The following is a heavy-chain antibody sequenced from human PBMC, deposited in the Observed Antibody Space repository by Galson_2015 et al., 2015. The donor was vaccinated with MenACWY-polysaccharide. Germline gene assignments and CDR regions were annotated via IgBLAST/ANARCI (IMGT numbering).Heavy chain of an antibody. CDR3: ASRLAQVGIAGYGYGMDV. Sequence: ETLSLTCTVSGGSISSSNYYWGWIRLSPEKGLEWIGTISYSGSTYYNPSLKSRVTISVDTSKNQFSLKLSSVTAADTAVYYCASRLAQVGIAGYGYGMDVWGQGTTVTVSS. CDR1: GGSISSSNYY. D-gene: IGHD2-15*01. V-gene: IGHV4-39*01. J-gene: IGHJ6*02. CDR2: ISYSGST.